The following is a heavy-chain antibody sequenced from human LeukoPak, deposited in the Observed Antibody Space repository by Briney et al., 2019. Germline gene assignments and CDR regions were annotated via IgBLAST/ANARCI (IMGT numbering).Heavy chain of an antibody. J-gene: IGHJ4*02. V-gene: IGHV3-23*01. CDR1: GFTFNNYA. CDR2: ISSGGST. D-gene: IGHD1-26*01. Sequence: GGSLRLSCAAAGFTFNNYAMSWVRQAPGKGLKWVSGISSGGSTYYADSVKGRFTISRDNSKNTLYLQMNSLRAGDTAVYYCAKDTYSTSPYYFDYWGQGTLVTVSS. CDR3: AKDTYSTSPYYFDY.